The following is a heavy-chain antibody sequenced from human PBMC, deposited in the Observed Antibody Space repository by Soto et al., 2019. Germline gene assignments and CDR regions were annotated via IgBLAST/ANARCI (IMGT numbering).Heavy chain of an antibody. CDR1: GFTFSSYS. J-gene: IGHJ4*02. D-gene: IGHD4-17*01. CDR2: ISSSSSYI. Sequence: EVQLVESGGGLVKPGGSLRLSCAASGFTFSSYSMNWVRQAPGKGLEWVSSISSSSSYIYYADSVKGRFIISRDNAKNSLYLQMNSLRAEDTAVYYCARDLTIYGGKPRSFDYWGQGTLVTVSS. CDR3: ARDLTIYGGKPRSFDY. V-gene: IGHV3-21*01.